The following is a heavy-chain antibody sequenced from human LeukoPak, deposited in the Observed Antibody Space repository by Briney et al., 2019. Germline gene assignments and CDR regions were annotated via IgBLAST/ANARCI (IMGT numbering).Heavy chain of an antibody. CDR2: IWFDGSNK. J-gene: IGHJ6*02. CDR1: GFTFSSYG. D-gene: IGHD3-22*01. CDR3: AREIRYYYDSSGPTYYYYGMDV. V-gene: IGHV3-33*01. Sequence: GRSLRLSCAASGFTFSSYGMHWVRQAPGTGLEWVALIWFDGSNKYYADSVKGRFTISRYNSKNTLYLQMNSLRAEDTAVYYCAREIRYYYDSSGPTYYYYGMDVWGQGTTVTVSS.